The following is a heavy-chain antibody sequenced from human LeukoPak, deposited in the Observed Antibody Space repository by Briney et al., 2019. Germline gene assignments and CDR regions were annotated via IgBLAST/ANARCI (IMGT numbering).Heavy chain of an antibody. CDR3: ARDRLWGSGPGAFDI. V-gene: IGHV4-59*01. J-gene: IGHJ3*02. Sequence: PSETLSLTCAVYGGSFSGYYMSWIRQPPGKGLEWIGYIYYSGSTNYNPSLKSRVTISVDTSKNQFSLKLSSVTAADTAVYYCARDRLWGSGPGAFDIWGQGTMVTVSS. D-gene: IGHD3-16*01. CDR1: GGSFSGYY. CDR2: IYYSGST.